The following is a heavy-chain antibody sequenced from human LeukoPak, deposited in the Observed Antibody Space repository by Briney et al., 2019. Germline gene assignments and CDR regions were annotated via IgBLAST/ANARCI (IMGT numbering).Heavy chain of an antibody. CDR3: ARENYSSGWYGIIDY. CDR1: VGSISNYY. V-gene: IGHV4-59*01. Sequence: SETLSLTCTVSVGSISNYYWSWIRQPPGKGLEWIGYIYYSGNTNYNPSLKSRVTISVDTSKNQFSLKLSSVTAADTAVYYCARENYSSGWYGIIDYWGQGTLVTVSS. J-gene: IGHJ4*02. D-gene: IGHD6-19*01. CDR2: IYYSGNT.